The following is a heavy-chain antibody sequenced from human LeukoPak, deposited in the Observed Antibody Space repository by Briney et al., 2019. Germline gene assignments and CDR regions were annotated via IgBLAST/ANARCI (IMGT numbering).Heavy chain of an antibody. CDR1: GGSITTGGHY. Sequence: SEPLTLTCTVSGGSITTGGHYWGWIRQPPGKGLEWIGSIDYRERTTYNPSLKSRVTISADTSKNQFSLQLSSVTVTDTAVYYCANYVSGTTRDYWGQGTLVTVSS. J-gene: IGHJ4*02. V-gene: IGHV4-39*01. CDR3: ANYVSGTTRDY. D-gene: IGHD3-16*01. CDR2: IDYRERT.